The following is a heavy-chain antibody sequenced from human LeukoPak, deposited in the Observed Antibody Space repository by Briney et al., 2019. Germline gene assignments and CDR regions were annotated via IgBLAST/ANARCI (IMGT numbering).Heavy chain of an antibody. CDR2: IDHSGST. J-gene: IGHJ4*02. CDR3: ARSSLAAAGTSFDY. CDR1: GGSFSGFS. D-gene: IGHD6-13*01. V-gene: IGHV4-34*01. Sequence: PSDTLSLTCAMYGGSFSGFSWSWIRQPPAKGLERIVEIDHSGSTNYSPSLKSRVIISINTAKRQFSLRLSSVTAADTAVYYCARSSLAAAGTSFDYWGQGTLVTVSS.